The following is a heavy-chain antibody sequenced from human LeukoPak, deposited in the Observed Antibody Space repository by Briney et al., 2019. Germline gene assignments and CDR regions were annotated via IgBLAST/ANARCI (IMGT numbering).Heavy chain of an antibody. V-gene: IGHV3-30-3*01. CDR3: ASKDAD. D-gene: IGHD2-15*01. CDR1: GFTFSSYA. Sequence: HPGGSLRLSCAASGFTFSSYAMHWVRQAPGKGLEWVAVISYDGSNKYYADSVKGRSTISRDNSKNTLYLQMNSLRAEDTAVYYRASKDADWGQGTLVTVSS. CDR2: ISYDGSNK. J-gene: IGHJ4*02.